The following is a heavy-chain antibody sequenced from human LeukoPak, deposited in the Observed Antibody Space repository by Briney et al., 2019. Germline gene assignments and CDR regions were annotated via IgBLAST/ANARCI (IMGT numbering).Heavy chain of an antibody. CDR2: VNCNSGNT. CDR1: GYTFTSYD. Sequence: ASVKVSCKASGYTFTSYDINWVRQAPGQGLEWMGWVNCNSGNTGNIQKFQGRVTTTADSSTSTAYMELSSLRSDDTAVYYCARDPRDWSGKDDAFDVWGQGTMVTVSS. CDR3: ARDPRDWSGKDDAFDV. V-gene: IGHV1-8*01. D-gene: IGHD3-3*01. J-gene: IGHJ3*01.